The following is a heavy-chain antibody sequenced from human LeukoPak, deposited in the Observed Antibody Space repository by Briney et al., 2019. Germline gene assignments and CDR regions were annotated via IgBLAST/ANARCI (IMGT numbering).Heavy chain of an antibody. CDR2: IYSGGST. CDR3: AKAMVVMNDAFDI. D-gene: IGHD2-21*01. J-gene: IGHJ3*02. Sequence: PGGSLRLSCAASEFSVGSNYMTWVRQAPGKGLEWVSLIYSGGSTYYADSVKGRFTISRDNSKNTLYLQMNSLRAEDTAVYYCAKAMVVMNDAFDIWGQGTMVTVSS. V-gene: IGHV3-66*01. CDR1: EFSVGSNY.